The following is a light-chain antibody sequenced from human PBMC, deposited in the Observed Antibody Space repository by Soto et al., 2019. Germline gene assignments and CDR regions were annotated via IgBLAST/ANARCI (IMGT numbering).Light chain of an antibody. J-gene: IGLJ1*01. CDR3: SSHTSGSTRV. CDR2: EVT. CDR1: FSDVGGYDY. Sequence: QSVLTKPASVNGAPGQSIAISCTGTFSDVGGYDYVSWYQQHPDKAPKLMIYEVTKRPSGVSNRFSGSKSGNTASLTISGLQPEDEADYYCSSHTSGSTRVFGSGTKVTVL. V-gene: IGLV2-14*01.